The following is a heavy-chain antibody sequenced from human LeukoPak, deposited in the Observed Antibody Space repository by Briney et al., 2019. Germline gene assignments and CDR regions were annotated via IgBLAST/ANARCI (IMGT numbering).Heavy chain of an antibody. V-gene: IGHV4-34*01. D-gene: IGHD6-6*01. CDR1: GGSFSGYY. Sequence: TSETLSLTCAGYGGSFSGYYWSWIHQPPGKGLEWVGEINHIGSTNYNPSLKSRVTISVGTSKTQFSLKLSSVTAADTAVYYCARGQSPFVSSSSYFDYWGQGTLVTVSS. CDR2: INHIGST. CDR3: ARGQSPFVSSSSYFDY. J-gene: IGHJ4*02.